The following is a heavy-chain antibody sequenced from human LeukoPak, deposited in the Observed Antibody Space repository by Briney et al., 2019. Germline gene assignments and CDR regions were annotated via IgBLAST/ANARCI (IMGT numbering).Heavy chain of an antibody. J-gene: IGHJ4*02. CDR2: IKQDGSEK. Sequence: PGGSLRLSCAASGFTFSSYWMSWVRQAPGKGLEWVANIKQDGSEKYYVDSVKGRFTISRDNAKNSLYLQMNSLRAEDTAVYYRARDKVVGPSNFDYWGQGTLVTVSS. V-gene: IGHV3-7*01. CDR1: GFTFSSYW. D-gene: IGHD1-26*01. CDR3: ARDKVVGPSNFDY.